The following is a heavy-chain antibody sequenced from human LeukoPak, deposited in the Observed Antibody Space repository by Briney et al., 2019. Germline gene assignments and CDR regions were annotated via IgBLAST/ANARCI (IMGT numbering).Heavy chain of an antibody. J-gene: IGHJ3*02. D-gene: IGHD6-19*01. CDR2: ISSSSYI. CDR1: GFTFSSYS. Sequence: GGSLRLSCAASGFTFSSYSMNWVRQAPGKGLEWVSSISSSSYIYYADSVKGRFTISRDNAKNSLYLQMNSLRAEDTAVYYCASLGWYDAFDIWGQGTMVTVSS. V-gene: IGHV3-21*01. CDR3: ASLGWYDAFDI.